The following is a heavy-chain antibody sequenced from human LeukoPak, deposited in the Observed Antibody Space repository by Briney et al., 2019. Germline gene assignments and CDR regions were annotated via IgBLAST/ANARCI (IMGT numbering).Heavy chain of an antibody. CDR3: AREVVPAASSRYYYYMDV. CDR2: ISYDGSNK. D-gene: IGHD2-2*01. Sequence: PGRSLRLSCAASGFTFSSYGMHWVRQAPGKGLEWVAVISYDGSNKYYADSVKGRFTISRDNSKNTLYLQMNSLRAEDTAVYYCAREVVPAASSRYYYYMDVWGKGTTVTVSS. V-gene: IGHV3-30*03. CDR1: GFTFSSYG. J-gene: IGHJ6*03.